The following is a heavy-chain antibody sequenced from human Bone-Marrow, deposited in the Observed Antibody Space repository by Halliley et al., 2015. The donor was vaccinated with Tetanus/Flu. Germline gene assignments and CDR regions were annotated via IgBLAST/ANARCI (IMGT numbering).Heavy chain of an antibody. Sequence: AASGFTFSSYAMHWVRQAPGKGLEWVAVISYDGSNKYYADSVKGRFTTSRDNSKNTLYLQMNSLRAEDTAVYYCARDSCSSSSCYDGMDVWGQGTTVTVSS. CDR1: GFTFSSYA. V-gene: IGHV3-30-3*01. CDR2: ISYDGSNK. D-gene: IGHD2-2*01. J-gene: IGHJ6*02. CDR3: ARDSCSSSSCYDGMDV.